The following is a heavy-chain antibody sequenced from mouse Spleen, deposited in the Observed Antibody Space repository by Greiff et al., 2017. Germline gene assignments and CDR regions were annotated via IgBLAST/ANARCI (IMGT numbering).Heavy chain of an antibody. Sequence: EVHLVESGGGLVKPGGSLKLSCAASGFTFSSYAMSWVRQTPEKRLEWVATISDGGSYTYYPDNVKGRFTISRDNAKNNLYLQMSHLKSEDTAMYYCAREGYYSNWYFDVWGTGTTVTVSS. V-gene: IGHV5-4*01. J-gene: IGHJ1*03. CDR1: GFTFSSYA. CDR3: AREGYYSNWYFDV. CDR2: ISDGGSYT. D-gene: IGHD2-5*01.